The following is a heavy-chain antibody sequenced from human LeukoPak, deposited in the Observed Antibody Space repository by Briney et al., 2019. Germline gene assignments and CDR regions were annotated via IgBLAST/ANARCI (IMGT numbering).Heavy chain of an antibody. CDR1: GYTFTSYA. J-gene: IGHJ5*02. CDR2: INAGNGNT. V-gene: IGHV1-3*01. CDR3: ASVGEYCTNGVCYPSVTWFDP. D-gene: IGHD2-8*01. Sequence: GASVKVSCKASGYTFTSYAMHWVRQAPGQRLEWMGWINAGNGNTKYSQKFQGRVTITRDTSASTAYMELSSLRSEDTAVYYCASVGEYCTNGVCYPSVTWFDPWGQGTLVTVSS.